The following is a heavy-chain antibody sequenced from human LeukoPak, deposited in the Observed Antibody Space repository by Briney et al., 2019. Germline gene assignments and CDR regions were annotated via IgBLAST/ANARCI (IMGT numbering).Heavy chain of an antibody. D-gene: IGHD6-6*01. CDR2: IYYSGST. CDR1: GGSTNTRSYY. V-gene: IGHV4-39*01. Sequence: SETLSLTCTVSGGSTNTRSYYWGWIRQPPGKGLQWIGTIYYSGSTYYTPSLKTRVTISADTSKNQFSLRLTSVTAADTALYYCARRASTFDIWGQGTMVTVSS. J-gene: IGHJ3*02. CDR3: ARRASTFDI.